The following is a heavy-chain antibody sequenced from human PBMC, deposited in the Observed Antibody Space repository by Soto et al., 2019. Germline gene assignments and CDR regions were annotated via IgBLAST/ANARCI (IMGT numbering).Heavy chain of an antibody. J-gene: IGHJ6*02. D-gene: IGHD5-12*01. CDR3: ARDRVIVATIYYYYYGMDV. CDR2: IIPIFGTA. CDR1: GGTFSSYA. Sequence: QVQLVQSGAEVKKPGSSVKVSCKASGGTFSSYAISWVRQAPGHGLEWMGGIIPIFGTANYAQKFQGRVTITADESTSTAYMELSSLRSEDTAVYYCARDRVIVATIYYYYYGMDVWGQGTTVTVSS. V-gene: IGHV1-69*01.